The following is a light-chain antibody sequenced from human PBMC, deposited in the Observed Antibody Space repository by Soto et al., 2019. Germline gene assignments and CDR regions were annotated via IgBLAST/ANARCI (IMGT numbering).Light chain of an antibody. Sequence: QSALTQPASVSGSPGQSITISCTGTSSDVGSYNLVSWYQQHPDKAPKLMIYEDIARPSGVSNRFSGSKSGNTASLTISGLQTEDEDDYSCCSYAGGTSVVFGRGTKLTVL. CDR1: SSDVGSYNL. CDR3: CSYAGGTSVV. J-gene: IGLJ2*01. CDR2: EDI. V-gene: IGLV2-23*01.